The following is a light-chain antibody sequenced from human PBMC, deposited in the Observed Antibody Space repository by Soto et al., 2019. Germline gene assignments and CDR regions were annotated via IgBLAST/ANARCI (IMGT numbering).Light chain of an antibody. CDR1: RRDVGGYNY. J-gene: IGLJ1*01. V-gene: IGLV2-14*01. CDR3: SSYTISNTRPLV. CDR2: EVT. Sequence: QSALTQPASVSGSPGQSSTISCTGTRRDVGGYNYVSWYQQYPGKSPKLLIYEVTHRPSGVSNRFSGSKSGNTASLTISGLQAEDEADYYCSSYTISNTRPLVFGTGTKLPVL.